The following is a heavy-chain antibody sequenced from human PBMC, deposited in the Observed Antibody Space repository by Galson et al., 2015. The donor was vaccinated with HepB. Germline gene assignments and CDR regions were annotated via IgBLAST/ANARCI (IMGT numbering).Heavy chain of an antibody. J-gene: IGHJ6*02. CDR2: ITGSGGST. V-gene: IGHV3-23*01. CDR1: GFSFSSYA. Sequence: SLRLSCAPSGFSFSSYAMSWVRQAPGKGLEWVSAITGSGGSTYYADSVKGRFTISRDNSKNTLHLQVNRLRAEDTAVYYCAKAVALYFYYGLDVWGQGTTVTFSS. CDR3: AKAVALYFYYGLDV.